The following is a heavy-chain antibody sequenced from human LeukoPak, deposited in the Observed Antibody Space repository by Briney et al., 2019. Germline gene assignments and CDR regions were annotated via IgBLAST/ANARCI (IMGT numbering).Heavy chain of an antibody. Sequence: PGGSLRLSCAASGFTFSYYWMSWVRQAPGKGLEWVANIKQDGSEEYYVDSVKGRFTISRDNAKNSLYLQMNSLRAEDTAVYYCARDRGMTTWGQGTLVTVSS. CDR1: GFTFSYYW. V-gene: IGHV3-7*03. CDR2: IKQDGSEE. D-gene: IGHD1-14*01. J-gene: IGHJ5*02. CDR3: ARDRGMTT.